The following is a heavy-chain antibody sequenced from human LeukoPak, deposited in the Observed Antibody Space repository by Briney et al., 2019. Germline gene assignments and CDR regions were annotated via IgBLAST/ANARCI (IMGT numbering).Heavy chain of an antibody. Sequence: GGSLRLSCAASGFTFSSYSMNWVRQAPGKGLERVSSISSSSSYIYYADSVKGRFTISRDNAKNSLYLKMNSLRAEDTAVYYCAKVPSGSYYQVYYYYMDVWGKGTTVTVSS. D-gene: IGHD1-26*01. J-gene: IGHJ6*03. CDR1: GFTFSSYS. CDR2: ISSSSSYI. CDR3: AKVPSGSYYQVYYYYMDV. V-gene: IGHV3-21*04.